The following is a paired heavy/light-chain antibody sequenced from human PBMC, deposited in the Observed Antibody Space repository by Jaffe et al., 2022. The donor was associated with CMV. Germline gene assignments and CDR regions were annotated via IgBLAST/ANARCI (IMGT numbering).Heavy chain of an antibody. CDR2: ISAYNGNT. D-gene: IGHD6-6*01. CDR3: ARASIAARPTYYYYGMDV. Sequence: QVQLVQSGAEVKKPGASVKVSCKASGYTFTSYGISWVRQAPGQGLEWMGWISAYNGNTNYAQKLQGRVTMTTDTSTSTAYMELRSLRSDDTAVYYCARASIAARPTYYYYGMDVWGQGTTVTVSS. CDR1: GYTFTSYG. V-gene: IGHV1-18*01. J-gene: IGHJ6*02.
Light chain of an antibody. CDR3: QQYGSSPQYT. CDR2: GAS. J-gene: IGKJ2*01. V-gene: IGKV3-20*01. Sequence: EIVLTQSPGTLSLSPGERATLSCRASQSVSSSYLAWYQQKPGQAPRLLIYGASSRATGIPDRFSGSGSGTDFTLTISRLEPEDFAVYYCQQYGSSPQYTFGQGTKLEIK. CDR1: QSVSSSY.